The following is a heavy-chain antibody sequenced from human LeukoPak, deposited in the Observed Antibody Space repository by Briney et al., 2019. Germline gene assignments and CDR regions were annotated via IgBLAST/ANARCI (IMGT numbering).Heavy chain of an antibody. CDR3: ARGWGYNYFDY. CDR1: GYTFTSYA. J-gene: IGHJ4*02. Sequence: ASVKVSCKASGYTFTSYAISWVRQAPGQGLEWMGRIIPILGIANYAQKFQGRVTITADKSTSTAYMELSSLRSEDTAVYYCARGWGYNYFDYWGQGTLVTVSS. D-gene: IGHD5-24*01. CDR2: IIPILGIA. V-gene: IGHV1-69*04.